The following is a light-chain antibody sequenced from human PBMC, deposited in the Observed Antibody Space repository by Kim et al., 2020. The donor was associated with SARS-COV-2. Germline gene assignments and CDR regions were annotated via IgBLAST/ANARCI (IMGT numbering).Light chain of an antibody. CDR2: EDN. J-gene: IGLJ1*01. Sequence: KVTISRTGSCGSIASNYVQWYQPGPGSAPTSVIYEDNQRPAGGPERFSGSIESSSNSASLTISGLKAEDEADYYCQSYDSSNHGVFGTGTKVTVL. CDR1: CGSIASNY. V-gene: IGLV6-57*02. CDR3: QSYDSSNHGV.